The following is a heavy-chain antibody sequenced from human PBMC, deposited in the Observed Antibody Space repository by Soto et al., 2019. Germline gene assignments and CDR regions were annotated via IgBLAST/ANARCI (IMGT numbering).Heavy chain of an antibody. D-gene: IGHD3-3*02. CDR2: VFSSGST. CDR1: GGAISSYY. CDR3: ARVAFSYFGMAV. V-gene: IGHV4-4*07. Sequence: SETLSLTCSVPGGAISSYYWSWVRQPAGKGLEWIGRVFSSGSTNYNASLKSRVTMSIDTSKNEVSLPLRSVTAPDTAVYYCARVAFSYFGMAVWGQGTTVTVYS. J-gene: IGHJ6*02.